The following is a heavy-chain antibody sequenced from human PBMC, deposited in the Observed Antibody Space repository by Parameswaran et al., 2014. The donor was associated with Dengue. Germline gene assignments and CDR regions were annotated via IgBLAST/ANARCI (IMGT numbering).Heavy chain of an antibody. CDR2: INHSGST. J-gene: IGHJ4*02. D-gene: IGHD3-10*01. CDR3: ARGGDYYGSGSLMGPIEDY. V-gene: IGHV4-34*01. Sequence: WIRQPPGKGLEWIGEINHSGSTNYNPSLKSRVTISVDTSKNQFSLKLSSVTAADTAVYYCARGGDYYGSGSLMGPIEDYWGQGTLVTVSS.